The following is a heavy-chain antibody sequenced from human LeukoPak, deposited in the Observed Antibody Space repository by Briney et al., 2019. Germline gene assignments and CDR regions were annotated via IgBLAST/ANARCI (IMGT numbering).Heavy chain of an antibody. CDR3: TRGRYSGSYWSYFDY. CDR2: IRSKAYGGTT. CDR1: GFTFGDYA. D-gene: IGHD1-26*01. J-gene: IGHJ4*02. V-gene: IGHV3-49*04. Sequence: GGSLRLSCTASGFTFGDYAMSWVRQAPGKGLEWVGFIRSKAYGGTTEYAASVKGRFTISRDDSKSIAYLQMNSLKTEDTAAYYCTRGRYSGSYWSYFDYWGQGTLVTVSS.